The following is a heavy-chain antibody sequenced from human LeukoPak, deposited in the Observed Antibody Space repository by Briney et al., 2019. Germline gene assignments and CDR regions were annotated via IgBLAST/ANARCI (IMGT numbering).Heavy chain of an antibody. CDR3: AKAKMPAAMGTAY. J-gene: IGHJ4*02. Sequence: GGSLRLSCAASGCTFCNYALSWVRQAPGKGLEWVSGISGRGGGSYYADSVKGRFTISRDNSKNTVYLQMHSLRAEDTAVYYCAKAKMPAAMGTAYWGQGTLVTVSP. CDR1: GCTFCNYA. CDR2: ISGRGGGS. D-gene: IGHD2-2*01. V-gene: IGHV3-23*01.